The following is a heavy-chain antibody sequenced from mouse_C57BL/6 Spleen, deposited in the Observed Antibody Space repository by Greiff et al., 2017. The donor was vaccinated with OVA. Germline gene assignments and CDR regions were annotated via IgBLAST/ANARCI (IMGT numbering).Heavy chain of an antibody. D-gene: IGHD2-2*01. J-gene: IGHJ3*01. CDR2: IYPGDGDT. Sequence: VQLQQSGPELVKPGASVKISCKASGYAFSSSWMNWVKQRPGKGLEWIGRIYPGDGDTNYNGKFKGKATLTADKSSSTAYMQLSSLTSEDSAVYFCARTGYDVSWFAYWGQGTLVTVSA. V-gene: IGHV1-82*01. CDR3: ARTGYDVSWFAY. CDR1: GYAFSSSW.